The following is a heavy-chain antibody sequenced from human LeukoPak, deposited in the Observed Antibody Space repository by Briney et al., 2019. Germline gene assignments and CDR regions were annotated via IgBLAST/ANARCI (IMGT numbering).Heavy chain of an antibody. CDR3: ARGRSSSWYGAFDI. D-gene: IGHD6-13*01. J-gene: IGHJ3*02. V-gene: IGHV4-39*07. Sequence: SETLSLTCTVSGGSISSSSYYWGWIRQPPGKGLEWIGSIYYSGSTYYNPSLKSRVTISVDTSKNQFSLKLSSVTAADTAVYYCARGRSSSWYGAFDIWGQGTMVTVSS. CDR2: IYYSGST. CDR1: GGSISSSSYY.